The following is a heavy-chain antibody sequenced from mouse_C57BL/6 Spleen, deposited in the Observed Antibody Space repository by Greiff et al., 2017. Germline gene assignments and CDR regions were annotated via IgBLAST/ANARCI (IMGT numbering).Heavy chain of an antibody. J-gene: IGHJ4*01. Sequence: EVMLVESGGDLVKPGGSLKLSCAASGFTFSSYGMSWVRQTPDKRLEWVATISSGGSYTYYPDSVKGRLTISRDNAKNTLYLQMSSLKSEDTAMYYCAREKDYGYAMDYWGQGTSVTVSS. CDR1: GFTFSSYG. D-gene: IGHD2-4*01. CDR3: AREKDYGYAMDY. CDR2: ISSGGSYT. V-gene: IGHV5-6*01.